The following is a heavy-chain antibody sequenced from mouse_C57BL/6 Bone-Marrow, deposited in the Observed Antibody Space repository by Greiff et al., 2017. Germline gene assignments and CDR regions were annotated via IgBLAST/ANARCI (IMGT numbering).Heavy chain of an antibody. CDR3: TNYGNYDAMDY. CDR2: ISSGGDYI. Sequence: EVKLVESGEGLVKPGGSLKLSCAASGFTFSSYAMSWVRQTPEKRLEWVAYISSGGDYIYYADTVKGRFTISRDNARNTLYLQMSSLKSEDTAMYYCTNYGNYDAMDYWGQGTSVTVSS. D-gene: IGHD2-1*01. CDR1: GFTFSSYA. V-gene: IGHV5-9-1*02. J-gene: IGHJ4*01.